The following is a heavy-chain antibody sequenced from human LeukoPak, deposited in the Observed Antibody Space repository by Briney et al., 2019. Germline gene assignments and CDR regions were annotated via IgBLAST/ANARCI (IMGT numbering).Heavy chain of an antibody. CDR1: GGSISTYY. D-gene: IGHD6-13*01. Sequence: SETLSLTCTVSGGSISTYYWSWIRQPPGKGLEWIGYIYHSGSTKYNPSLKSRVTISVDTSKNQFSLKLSSVTAADTAVYYCARVSYSSSWYYHYMDVWGKGTTVTVSS. J-gene: IGHJ6*03. CDR3: ARVSYSSSWYYHYMDV. V-gene: IGHV4-59*12. CDR2: IYHSGST.